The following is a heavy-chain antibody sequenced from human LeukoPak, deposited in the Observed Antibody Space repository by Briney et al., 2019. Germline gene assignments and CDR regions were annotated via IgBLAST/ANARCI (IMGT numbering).Heavy chain of an antibody. Sequence: AGGSLRLSCAASGFTFSSYAMNWVRQAPGRGLEWVSAISGTGGSTYYADSVKGRFTISRDNSKNTLYLQMNSLRAEDTAIYSCATRPTVGGTTPTFDYWGQGTLVTVSS. D-gene: IGHD1-26*01. CDR2: ISGTGGST. V-gene: IGHV3-23*01. CDR1: GFTFSSYA. J-gene: IGHJ4*02. CDR3: ATRPTVGGTTPTFDY.